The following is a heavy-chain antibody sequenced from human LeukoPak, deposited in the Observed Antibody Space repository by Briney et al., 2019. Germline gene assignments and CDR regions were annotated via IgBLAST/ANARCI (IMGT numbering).Heavy chain of an antibody. CDR1: GFTFSSYA. Sequence: GGSLRLSCVASGFTFSSYAMNWVRQAPGKGLEWVSSISSSSSYIYYADSVKGRFTISRDNAKNSLYLQMNSLRAEDTAVYYCAREGIGSSWYGAFDIWGQGTMVTVSS. D-gene: IGHD6-13*01. V-gene: IGHV3-21*01. CDR3: AREGIGSSWYGAFDI. J-gene: IGHJ3*02. CDR2: ISSSSSYI.